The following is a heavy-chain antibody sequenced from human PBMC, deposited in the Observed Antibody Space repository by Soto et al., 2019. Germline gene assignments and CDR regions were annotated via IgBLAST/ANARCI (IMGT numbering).Heavy chain of an antibody. V-gene: IGHV3-74*03. CDR3: GSPDPTVSSTGVS. D-gene: IGHD4-17*01. CDR1: GFIFSDSY. CDR2: INEDGTYT. Sequence: EVQLVESGGGLVQPGGSLRLSCAASGFIFSDSYMHWVRQVPGKGLVWVSQINEDGTYTKYADFVKGRFTISRDNASSTLFLQMNGLRDEDTAVYYCGSPDPTVSSTGVSWGQGTLVTVSS. J-gene: IGHJ5*02.